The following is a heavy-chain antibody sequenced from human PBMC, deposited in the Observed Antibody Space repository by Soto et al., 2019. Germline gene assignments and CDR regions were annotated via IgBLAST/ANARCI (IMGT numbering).Heavy chain of an antibody. V-gene: IGHV4-30-2*01. D-gene: IGHD2-2*01. CDR3: ARGRVVSNSYLYYFDY. J-gene: IGHJ4*02. CDR1: GGSISSGGYS. CDR2: IYHSGST. Sequence: PSETLSLTCAVSGGSISSGGYSWSWIRQPPGKGLEWIGYIYHSGSTYYNPSLKSRVTISVDRSKNQFSLKLSSVTAADTAVYYCARGRVVSNSYLYYFDYWGQGTLVTVSS.